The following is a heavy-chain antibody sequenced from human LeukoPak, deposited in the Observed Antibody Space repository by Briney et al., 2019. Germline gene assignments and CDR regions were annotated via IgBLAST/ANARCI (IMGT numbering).Heavy chain of an antibody. V-gene: IGHV3-23*01. J-gene: IGHJ4*02. D-gene: IGHD2-15*01. Sequence: GGSLRLSCAASGFTFSSYATSWVRQAPGKGLEWVSAISGSGGSTYYADSVKGRFTISRDNSKNTLYLQMNSLRAEDTAVYYCAKVTSDIVVVVAATAFDYWGQGTLVTVSS. CDR2: ISGSGGST. CDR3: AKVTSDIVVVVAATAFDY. CDR1: GFTFSSYA.